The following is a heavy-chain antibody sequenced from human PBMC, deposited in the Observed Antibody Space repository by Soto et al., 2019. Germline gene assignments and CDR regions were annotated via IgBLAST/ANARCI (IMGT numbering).Heavy chain of an antibody. J-gene: IGHJ4*02. Sequence: EVHLLESGGNVVQPGGSLRLSCAASGFTFSSYAMNWVRQAPGKGLVWVSSISANGRNTYYADSVKGRFTISSDRSKNAPYLQLDSLRVEDTAIYYCAKELSSLGWLELGAPFVSWGQGTLVTVSS. V-gene: IGHV3-23*01. D-gene: IGHD5-18*01. CDR3: AKELSSLGWLELGAPFVS. CDR2: ISANGRNT. CDR1: GFTFSSYA.